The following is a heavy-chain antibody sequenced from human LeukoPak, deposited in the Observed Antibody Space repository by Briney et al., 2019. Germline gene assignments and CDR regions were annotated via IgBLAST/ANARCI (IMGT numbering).Heavy chain of an antibody. D-gene: IGHD3-10*01. CDR1: GGTFSSYA. CDR3: ARLWTYYYGSGSLNWFDP. J-gene: IGHJ5*02. V-gene: IGHV1-69*04. CDR2: IIPILGIA. Sequence: SVKVSCKASGGTFSSYAISWVRQAPGQGLEWVGRIIPILGIANYAQKFQGGVTITADKSTSTAYMELSSLRSEDTAVYYCARLWTYYYGSGSLNWFDPWGQGTLVTVSS.